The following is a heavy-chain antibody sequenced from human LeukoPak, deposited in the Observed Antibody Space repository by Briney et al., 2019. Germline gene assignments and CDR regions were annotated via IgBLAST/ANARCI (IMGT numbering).Heavy chain of an antibody. Sequence: SETLSLTRTVSGGSISSYYWSCVRQPPGKGLEGMGNISYSGSTNFNPALKSRVTISVDTSKNQFSLKLTSVTAADTAVYYCAREGTAGTNLNWFDPWGQGTLVTVSS. CDR3: AREGTAGTNLNWFDP. V-gene: IGHV4-59*01. CDR1: GGSISSYY. CDR2: ISYSGST. D-gene: IGHD1-1*01. J-gene: IGHJ5*02.